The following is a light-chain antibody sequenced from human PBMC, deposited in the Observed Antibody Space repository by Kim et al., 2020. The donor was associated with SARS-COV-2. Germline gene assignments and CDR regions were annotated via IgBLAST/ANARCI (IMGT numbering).Light chain of an antibody. V-gene: IGKV3-20*01. Sequence: IVLTQSPGTLSLSPGERGTLSCRANETVTSNYLAWYQQKAGQSPRLLLYGASSRATGIPARFSAGGSGTDFTLSISRLEPDDFAVYYCQQYCSSPLTFGGGTKVDIK. CDR1: ETVTSNY. J-gene: IGKJ4*01. CDR2: GAS. CDR3: QQYCSSPLT.